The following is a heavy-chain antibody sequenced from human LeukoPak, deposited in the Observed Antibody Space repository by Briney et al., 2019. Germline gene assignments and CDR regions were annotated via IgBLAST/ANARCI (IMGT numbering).Heavy chain of an antibody. CDR3: ARVEYPSSGGSCCIFDY. V-gene: IGHV3-23*01. CDR1: GFTFSSYA. Sequence: PGGSLRLSCAASGFTFSSYAMSWVRQAPGKGLEWVSAISGSGGSTYYADSVKGRFTISRENAKNSLYLQMNSLRAGDTAVYYCARVEYPSSGGSCCIFDYWGQGTLVTVSS. D-gene: IGHD2-15*01. CDR2: ISGSGGST. J-gene: IGHJ4*02.